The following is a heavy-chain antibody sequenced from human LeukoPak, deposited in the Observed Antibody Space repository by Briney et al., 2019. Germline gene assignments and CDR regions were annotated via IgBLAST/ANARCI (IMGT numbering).Heavy chain of an antibody. CDR3: ARVDEYSSSWLNYYFDY. CDR1: GFTFSSYW. D-gene: IGHD6-13*01. Sequence: GGSLRLSCAASGFTFSSYWMSWVRQAPGKGLEWVANIKQDGSEKYYVDSVKGRFTISRDNAKNSLYLQMNSLRAEDTAVYYCARVDEYSSSWLNYYFDYWGQGTLVTVSS. J-gene: IGHJ4*02. CDR2: IKQDGSEK. V-gene: IGHV3-7*01.